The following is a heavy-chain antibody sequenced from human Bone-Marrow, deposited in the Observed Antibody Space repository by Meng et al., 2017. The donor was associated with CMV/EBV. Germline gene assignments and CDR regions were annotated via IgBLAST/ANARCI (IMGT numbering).Heavy chain of an antibody. J-gene: IGHJ4*02. CDR1: GGSFRGYY. Sequence: YGGSFRGYYWSWIRQPPGKGLEWIGEINHSGSTNYNPSLKSRVTISVDTSKNQFSLKLSSVTAADTAVYYCARVTYDFWSGYRPYDYWGQGTLVTVSS. D-gene: IGHD3-3*01. CDR2: INHSGST. V-gene: IGHV4-34*01. CDR3: ARVTYDFWSGYRPYDY.